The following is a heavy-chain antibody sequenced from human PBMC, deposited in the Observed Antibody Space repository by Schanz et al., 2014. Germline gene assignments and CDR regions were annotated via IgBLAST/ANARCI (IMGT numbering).Heavy chain of an antibody. CDR1: GFTFRSYG. V-gene: IGHV3-NL1*01. Sequence: QVVLMESGGGVVRPGRSVRLSCVASGFTFRSYGMHWVRQAPGKGLEWVSGINTSGGSRYYAESVKGRFTISRDNSKNLVVLQMNSLRVDDTAVYYCTKEDATALWYFEHWGQGTLVTVSS. CDR2: INTSGGSR. D-gene: IGHD6-13*01. CDR3: TKEDATALWYFEH. J-gene: IGHJ4*02.